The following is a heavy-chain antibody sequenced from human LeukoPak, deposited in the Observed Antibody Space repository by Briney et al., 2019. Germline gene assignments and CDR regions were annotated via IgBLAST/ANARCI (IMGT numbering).Heavy chain of an antibody. V-gene: IGHV3-23*01. CDR2: ISGSGGST. D-gene: IGHD6-13*01. J-gene: IGHJ4*02. Sequence: GGSLRLSCEDSGFTFKSYAISWVRHAPGKGLEWVSAISGSGGSTYYADSVKGRFTISRDNSKNTLYLQMNSLRAEDTAVYYCAKGAAAGHDYWGQGTLVTVSS. CDR1: GFTFKSYA. CDR3: AKGAAAGHDY.